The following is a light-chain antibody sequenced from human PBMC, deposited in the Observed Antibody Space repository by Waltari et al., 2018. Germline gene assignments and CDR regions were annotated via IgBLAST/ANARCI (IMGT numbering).Light chain of an antibody. V-gene: IGLV2-14*03. CDR3: SSYTSSSTRV. CDR2: DVS. Sequence: QSALTQPASVSGSPGQSNTIPCTGTSRDVGGYNHVPWYQQHPGKAPKLMIYDVSNRPSGVSNRFSGSKSGNTASLTISGLQAEDEADYYCSSYTSSSTRVFGTGTKVTVL. CDR1: SRDVGGYNH. J-gene: IGLJ1*01.